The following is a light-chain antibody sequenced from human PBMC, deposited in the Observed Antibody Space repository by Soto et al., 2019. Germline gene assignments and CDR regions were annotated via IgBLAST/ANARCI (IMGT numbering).Light chain of an antibody. CDR1: EDISYW. V-gene: IGKV1D-12*01. Sequence: DIQMTQTPSSVSASVGDRVTITCRASEDISYWVAWYQQKPGKAPKLLIHAASSLHSGVPSRFSGSGSGTDFTLTITGLQPDDFATYYCQQANRFPYTFGQGTKVDMK. J-gene: IGKJ2*01. CDR3: QQANRFPYT. CDR2: AAS.